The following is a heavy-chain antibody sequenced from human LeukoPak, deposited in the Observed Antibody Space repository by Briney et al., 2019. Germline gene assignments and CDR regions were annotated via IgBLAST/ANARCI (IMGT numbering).Heavy chain of an antibody. D-gene: IGHD5-24*01. CDR2: IKQDGSEK. J-gene: IGHJ4*02. CDR1: GFTFSSYW. Sequence: PGGSLRLSCAASGFTFSSYWMSWVRQTPGKGLEWVANIKQDGSEKYYVDSVKGRFTISRDNAKNSLYLQMNSLRAEDTAVYYCAALGFRDGYDHFDYWGQGTLVTVSS. CDR3: AALGFRDGYDHFDY. V-gene: IGHV3-7*01.